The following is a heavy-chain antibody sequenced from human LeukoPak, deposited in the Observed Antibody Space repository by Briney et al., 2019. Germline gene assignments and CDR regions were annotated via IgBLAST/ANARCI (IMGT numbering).Heavy chain of an antibody. J-gene: IGHJ4*02. V-gene: IGHV3-11*04. CDR2: ISSSGSTI. D-gene: IGHD3-3*01. CDR1: GFTFSDYY. CDR3: ARSAHWSGYYTPPSY. Sequence: GGSLRLSCAASGFTFSDYYMSWIRQAPGKGLEWVSYISSSGSTIYYADSVKGRFANSRDNAKNSLYLQMNSLRAEDTAVYYCARSAHWSGYYTPPSYWGQGTLVTVSS.